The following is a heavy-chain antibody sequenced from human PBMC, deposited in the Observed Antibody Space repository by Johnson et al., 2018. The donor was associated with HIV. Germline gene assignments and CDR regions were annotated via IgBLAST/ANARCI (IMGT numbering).Heavy chain of an antibody. CDR3: TRDLTETDAFDI. Sequence: EQLVESGGGLVQPGRSLRLSCTASGFIFGDYAMNWVRQAPGKGLEWVGFIRSKAYGGTTEYAASVKGRFTISRNDSKRIAYLQMNSLKTEDTAVYYCTRDLTETDAFDIWGQGTMVTVSS. V-gene: IGHV3-49*04. CDR2: IRSKAYGGTT. J-gene: IGHJ3*02. D-gene: IGHD3-9*01. CDR1: GFIFGDYA.